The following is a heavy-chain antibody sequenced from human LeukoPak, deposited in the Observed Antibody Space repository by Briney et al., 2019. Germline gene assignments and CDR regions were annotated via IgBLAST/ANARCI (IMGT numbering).Heavy chain of an antibody. CDR3: LRSGGY. V-gene: IGHV3-7*01. CDR2: IKPDGSEK. Sequence: GGYLRLSCAASGFTFSTYWMNWVRRAPGKGLEWVANIKPDGSEKYFVDSVKGRFTISRDNAKNSLYLQMNSLRAEDTAVYYCLRSGGYWGQGTPVTVSS. CDR1: GFTFSTYW. D-gene: IGHD1-26*01. J-gene: IGHJ4*02.